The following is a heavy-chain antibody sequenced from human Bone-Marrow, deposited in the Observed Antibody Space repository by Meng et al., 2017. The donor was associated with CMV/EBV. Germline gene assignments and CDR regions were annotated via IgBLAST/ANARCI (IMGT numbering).Heavy chain of an antibody. CDR1: GFTFTNYA. D-gene: IGHD6-13*01. V-gene: IGHV3-23*01. J-gene: IGHJ4*02. CDR3: AKDPKARIAAAGDIFDY. Sequence: GESLKISCAASGFTFTNYAMNWVRQAPGKGLEWVSAITGSGATAYYADSVRGRFTVSRDNSENTLYLQMNSLRAEDTAVYYCAKDPKARIAAAGDIFDYWGQGTLVTVSS. CDR2: ITGSGATA.